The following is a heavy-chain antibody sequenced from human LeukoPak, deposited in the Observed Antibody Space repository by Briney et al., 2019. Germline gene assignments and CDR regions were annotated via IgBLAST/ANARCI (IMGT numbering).Heavy chain of an antibody. CDR3: APTYYYDSSGYLYPDYYFDY. D-gene: IGHD3-22*01. Sequence: SETLSLTCTVSGGSISSSSYYWGWICQPPGKGLEWIGSIYYSGSTYYNPSLKSRVTISVDTSKNQFSLKLSSVTAADTAVYYCAPTYYYDSSGYLYPDYYFDYWGQGTLVTVSS. CDR1: GGSISSSSYY. J-gene: IGHJ4*02. CDR2: IYYSGST. V-gene: IGHV4-39*01.